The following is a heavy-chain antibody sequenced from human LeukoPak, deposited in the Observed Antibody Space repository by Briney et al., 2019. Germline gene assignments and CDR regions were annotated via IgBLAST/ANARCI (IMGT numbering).Heavy chain of an antibody. D-gene: IGHD2-2*01. V-gene: IGHV3-15*01. CDR1: GFTFSNAW. CDR2: MKRKNDGGTT. Sequence: GGSLRLSCAASGFTFSNAWMSWVRQAPGKGLEWVGRMKRKNDGGTTDYAAPVKGRFTISRDDSKNTLYLQMNSLKTEDTAVYYCTARYCRSTSCYGEYFQRWGQGTLVTVSS. J-gene: IGHJ1*01. CDR3: TARYCRSTSCYGEYFQR.